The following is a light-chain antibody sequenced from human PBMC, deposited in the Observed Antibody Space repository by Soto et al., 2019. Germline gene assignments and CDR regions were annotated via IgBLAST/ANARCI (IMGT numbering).Light chain of an antibody. Sequence: DIQLTQSPSFLSASVGDRVTITCRASQDIGSYLVWYQQKPGKAPKLLMHLAHNLENGVPSRFSGRGSGTEFTLTISGLQPEDFVTYYCQQYTGYPLTFGGGTKV. CDR2: LAH. CDR1: QDIGSY. CDR3: QQYTGYPLT. J-gene: IGKJ4*01. V-gene: IGKV1-9*01.